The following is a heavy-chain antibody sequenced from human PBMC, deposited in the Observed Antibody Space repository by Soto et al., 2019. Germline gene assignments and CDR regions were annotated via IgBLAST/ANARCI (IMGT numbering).Heavy chain of an antibody. CDR1: GFTFSSYG. J-gene: IGHJ4*02. CDR2: IWYDGSNK. V-gene: IGHV3-33*01. CDR3: ARDEHYDDYPAFDY. D-gene: IGHD3-16*01. Sequence: GGSLRLSCAASGFTFSSYGMHWVRQAPGKGLEWVAVIWYDGSNKYYADSVKGRFTIARDNSKNTLYLQMNSLRAEDTAVYYCARDEHYDDYPAFDYWGQGTLVTVSS.